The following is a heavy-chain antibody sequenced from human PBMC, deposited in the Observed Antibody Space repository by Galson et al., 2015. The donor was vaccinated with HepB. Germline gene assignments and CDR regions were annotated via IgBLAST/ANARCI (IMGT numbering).Heavy chain of an antibody. CDR2: INAGNGNT. CDR1: GYTFTSYA. CDR3: ARVYSSGWSFLY. J-gene: IGHJ4*02. D-gene: IGHD6-19*01. Sequence: SVKVSCKTSGYTFTSYAMHWVRQAPGQRLEWMGWINAGNGNTKYSQKFQGRVTITRDTSASTAYMELSSLRSEDTAVYYCARVYSSGWSFLYWGQGTLVTVSS. V-gene: IGHV1-3*01.